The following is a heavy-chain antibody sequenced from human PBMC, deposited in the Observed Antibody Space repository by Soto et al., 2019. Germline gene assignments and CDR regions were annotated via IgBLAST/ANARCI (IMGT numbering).Heavy chain of an antibody. V-gene: IGHV1-69*06. D-gene: IGHD3-9*01. CDR3: VEMKLTFEGGVGFDP. J-gene: IGHJ5*02. CDR1: GDTFSNFA. CDR2: IIPIFGKV. Sequence: QVQLVQSGAEVRKPGSSVKVSCQASGDTFSNFAITWVRQAPGQGLDWMGGIIPIFGKVYNADKFQGRVTMTAVNAPHAVYMALVSLRPDTPATYQSVEMKLTFEGGVGFDPWGQGTPVNVSS.